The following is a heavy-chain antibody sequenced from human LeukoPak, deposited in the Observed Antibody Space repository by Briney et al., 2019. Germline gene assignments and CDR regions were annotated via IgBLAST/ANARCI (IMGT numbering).Heavy chain of an antibody. V-gene: IGHV3-20*04. CDR3: ARHVFSSSLSWFDP. D-gene: IGHD6-13*01. Sequence: GGSLRLSCAASGFTFDDYAMNWVRQAPGKGLEWVSGINWNGGSTGYADSVKGRFSISRDNAKNSLYLQMNSLRADDTAFYYCARHVFSSSLSWFDPWGQGTLVTVSS. CDR2: INWNGGST. J-gene: IGHJ5*02. CDR1: GFTFDDYA.